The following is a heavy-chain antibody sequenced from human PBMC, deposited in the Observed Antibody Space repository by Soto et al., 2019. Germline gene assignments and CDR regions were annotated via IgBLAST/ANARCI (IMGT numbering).Heavy chain of an antibody. CDR3: ARDHTFGGTPYRSAYYYYGMDV. Sequence: GGSLRLSCAASGFTFSSYAMSWVRQAPGKGLEWVSVISGSGGSTYYADSVKGRFTISRDNSKNTLYLQMNSLRAEDTAVYYCARDHTFGGTPYRSAYYYYGMDVWGQGTTVTVSS. J-gene: IGHJ6*02. CDR1: GFTFSSYA. D-gene: IGHD3-16*01. V-gene: IGHV3-23*01. CDR2: ISGSGGST.